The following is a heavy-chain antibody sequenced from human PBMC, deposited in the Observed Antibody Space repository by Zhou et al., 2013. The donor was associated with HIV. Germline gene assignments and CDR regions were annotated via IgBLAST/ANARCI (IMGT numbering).Heavy chain of an antibody. Sequence: QVQLVQSGAEVKKPGSSVKVSCKASGGTFSSYAISWVRQAPGQGLEWMGRIIPILGIANYAQKFQGRVTITADKSTSTAYMELSSLRSEDTAVYYCARAFTYYDSSGTEGYWGQGTLVTVSS. D-gene: IGHD3-22*01. CDR2: IIPILGIA. V-gene: IGHV1-69*04. CDR1: GGTFSSYA. CDR3: ARAFTYYDSSGTEGY. J-gene: IGHJ4*02.